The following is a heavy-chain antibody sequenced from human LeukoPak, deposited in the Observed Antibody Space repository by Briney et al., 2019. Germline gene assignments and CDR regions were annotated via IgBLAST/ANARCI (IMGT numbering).Heavy chain of an antibody. V-gene: IGHV4-30-2*01. CDR2: IYRSGTT. Sequence: SQTLSLTCGVSGDSSSSGSFAWSWNRQPPGKGLEWIGYIYRSGTTHYNPSLKSRVTISADRSKNQFSLRLSSMTAADTAVYYCARANYYYDSSGYYYNYYFDSWGQGALVTVSS. CDR3: ARANYYYDSSGYYYNYYFDS. D-gene: IGHD3-22*01. J-gene: IGHJ4*02. CDR1: GDSSSSGSFA.